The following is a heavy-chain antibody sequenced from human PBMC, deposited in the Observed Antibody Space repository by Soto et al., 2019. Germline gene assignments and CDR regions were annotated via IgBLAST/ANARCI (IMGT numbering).Heavy chain of an antibody. Sequence: PSETLSLTCTVSGVSMTSYYWSWIRQPPGKGLEWIGYIYYTGSTNYNASLKSRVTISVDTSKNQFSLKLSSVTAADTAVYYCARSRTTVTPSGFQHWGQGTLVTVSS. CDR3: ARSRTTVTPSGFQH. J-gene: IGHJ1*01. CDR2: IYYTGST. D-gene: IGHD4-17*01. CDR1: GVSMTSYY. V-gene: IGHV4-59*01.